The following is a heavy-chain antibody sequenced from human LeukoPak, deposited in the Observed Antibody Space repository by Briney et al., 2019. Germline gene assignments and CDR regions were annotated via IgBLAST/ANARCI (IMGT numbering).Heavy chain of an antibody. D-gene: IGHD6-19*01. J-gene: IGHJ4*02. Sequence: PGGSLRLSCAASGFTFSSYNMNWVRQAPGKGLEWVSSISSSSAYIYHAASVKGRFTISRDNAKNSLYLQMNSLRAEDTAVYYCARDPDTSGWAPYYLDYWGLGTLVTVSS. CDR1: GFTFSSYN. V-gene: IGHV3-21*01. CDR3: ARDPDTSGWAPYYLDY. CDR2: ISSSSAYI.